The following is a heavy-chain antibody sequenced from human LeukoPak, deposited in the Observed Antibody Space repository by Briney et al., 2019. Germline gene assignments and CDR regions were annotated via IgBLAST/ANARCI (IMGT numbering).Heavy chain of an antibody. J-gene: IGHJ4*02. CDR2: IYYSGST. Sequence: KSSETLSLTCTVPGGSISSGDYYWSWIRQPPGKGLEWIGYIYYSGSTYYNPSLKSRVTISVDTSKNQFSLKLSSVTAADTAVYYCARFPIYYGSGSYFDYWGQGTLVTVSS. CDR3: ARFPIYYGSGSYFDY. D-gene: IGHD3-10*01. V-gene: IGHV4-30-4*01. CDR1: GGSISSGDYY.